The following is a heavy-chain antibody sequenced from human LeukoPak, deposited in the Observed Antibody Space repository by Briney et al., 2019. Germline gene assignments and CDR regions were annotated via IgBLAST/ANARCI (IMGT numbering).Heavy chain of an antibody. CDR3: ARGRLSAMVRGSIYYFDY. CDR1: GGSISSYY. J-gene: IGHJ4*02. Sequence: SETLSLTCTVSGGSISSYYWSWIRQPPGKGLEWIGYIHYSGSTNYNPSLKSRVTISVDTSKNQFSLKLSSVTAADTAVYYCARGRLSAMVRGSIYYFDYWGQGTLVTVSS. V-gene: IGHV4-59*01. D-gene: IGHD3-10*01. CDR2: IHYSGST.